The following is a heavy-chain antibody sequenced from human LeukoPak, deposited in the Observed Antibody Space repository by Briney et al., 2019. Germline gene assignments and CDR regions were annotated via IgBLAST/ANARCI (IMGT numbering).Heavy chain of an antibody. V-gene: IGHV3-9*01. CDR1: GFTFDDYA. Sequence: GGSLRLSCAASGFTFDDYAMHWVRQAPGKGLEWVSGISWNSGSIGYADSVKGRFTISRDNAKNSLYLQMNSLRAEDTALYYCARRRDGYNFPFDYWGQGTLVTVSS. J-gene: IGHJ4*02. CDR2: ISWNSGSI. CDR3: ARRRDGYNFPFDY. D-gene: IGHD5-24*01.